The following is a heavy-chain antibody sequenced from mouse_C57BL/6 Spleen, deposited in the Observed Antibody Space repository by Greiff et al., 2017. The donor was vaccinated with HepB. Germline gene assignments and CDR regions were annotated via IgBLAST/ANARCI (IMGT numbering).Heavy chain of an antibody. J-gene: IGHJ1*03. Sequence: EVKLMESGEGLVKPGGSLKLSCAASGFTFSSYAMSWVRQTPEKRLEWVAYISSGGDYIYYADTVKGRFTISRDNARNTLYLQMSSLKSEDTAMYYCTRVGSSYHWYFDVWGTGTTVTVSS. D-gene: IGHD1-1*01. V-gene: IGHV5-9-1*02. CDR2: ISSGGDYI. CDR3: TRVGSSYHWYFDV. CDR1: GFTFSSYA.